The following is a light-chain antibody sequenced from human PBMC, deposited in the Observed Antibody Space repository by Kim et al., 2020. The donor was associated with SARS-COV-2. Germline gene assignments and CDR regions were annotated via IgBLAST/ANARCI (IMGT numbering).Light chain of an antibody. Sequence: AMGQAVRTTCQGGRLRSYYASWYQQKPGQAPVLVIYGKSNRPSGIPDRFSGFSSGNTASLTITGAQAEDEADYYCNSRDSSGNHWVFGGGTKLTVL. V-gene: IGLV3-19*01. CDR1: RLRSYY. CDR3: NSRDSSGNHWV. CDR2: GKS. J-gene: IGLJ3*02.